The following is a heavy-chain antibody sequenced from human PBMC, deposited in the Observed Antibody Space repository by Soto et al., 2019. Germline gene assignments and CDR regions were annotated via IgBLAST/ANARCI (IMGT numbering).Heavy chain of an antibody. V-gene: IGHV3-15*01. Sequence: GGSRRVSCAGSGVMFGDVGRTGVRQAPGKGLEWVGRIKTKPDDGTIDYAAPVRGRFTISRDDSKNTLYLQMTSLTPDDTGVYYCTTSNLGVDFWGPGTLVTVSS. D-gene: IGHD1-1*01. CDR1: GVMFGDVG. CDR3: TTSNLGVDF. J-gene: IGHJ4*02. CDR2: IKTKPDDGTI.